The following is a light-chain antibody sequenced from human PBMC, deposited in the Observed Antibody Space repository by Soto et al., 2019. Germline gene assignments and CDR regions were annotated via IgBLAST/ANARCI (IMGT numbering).Light chain of an antibody. Sequence: QSALTQPASASGSPGQSITISCTGTSSDVGGYNYVSWYQQHPGKAPKLMIYDVSNRPSGVSNRFSGSKSGNTASLTISGLQAEDEADYYCSSYTSSSTFHVVFGGGTKLTVL. V-gene: IGLV2-14*01. CDR1: SSDVGGYNY. CDR2: DVS. CDR3: SSYTSSSTFHVV. J-gene: IGLJ2*01.